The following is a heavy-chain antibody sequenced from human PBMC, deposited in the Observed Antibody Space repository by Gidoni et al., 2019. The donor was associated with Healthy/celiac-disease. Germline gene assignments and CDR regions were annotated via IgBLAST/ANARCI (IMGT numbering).Heavy chain of an antibody. D-gene: IGHD2-2*01. CDR1: GSPFTGHY. CDR3: ARDPDIVVVPAQNGGY. Sequence: QVQLVQSGAEVKKHGASVKVPCKAPGSPFTGHYMHWVRQAPGQGLEWMGWINPNSGGTNYAQKFQGRVTMTRDTSISTAYMELSRLRSDDTAVYYCARDPDIVVVPAQNGGYWGQGTLVTVSS. CDR2: INPNSGGT. V-gene: IGHV1-2*02. J-gene: IGHJ4*02.